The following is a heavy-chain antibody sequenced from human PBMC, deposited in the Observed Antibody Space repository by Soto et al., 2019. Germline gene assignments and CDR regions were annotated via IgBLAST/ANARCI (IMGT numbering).Heavy chain of an antibody. J-gene: IGHJ5*02. D-gene: IGHD6-13*01. Sequence: PGGSLRLSCAASGFTFRSFTMNWVRQVPGKGLEWVSTISSNSAYIYYTDALRGRFTISRDNAKNSLHLQMNSLRAEDTAVYYCTRDASRDSSARGWFDPWGPGTLVTVSS. V-gene: IGHV3-21*01. CDR2: ISSNSAYI. CDR1: GFTFRSFT. CDR3: TRDASRDSSARGWFDP.